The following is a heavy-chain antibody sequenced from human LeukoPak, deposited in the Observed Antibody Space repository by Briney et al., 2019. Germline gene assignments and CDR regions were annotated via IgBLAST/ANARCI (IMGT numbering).Heavy chain of an antibody. CDR2: INHSGYT. CDR3: TRMTTGHDY. CDR1: GVSFDDYY. D-gene: IGHD4-17*01. J-gene: IGHJ4*02. Sequence: PSETLSLTCAVSGVSFDDYYWSWVRQTPGKGLEWIGEINHSGYTNDSPSLKSRVTLSIDTSRKQFSLNLRSVTVADAGIYYCTRMTTGHDYWGQGTLVTVSS. V-gene: IGHV4-34*01.